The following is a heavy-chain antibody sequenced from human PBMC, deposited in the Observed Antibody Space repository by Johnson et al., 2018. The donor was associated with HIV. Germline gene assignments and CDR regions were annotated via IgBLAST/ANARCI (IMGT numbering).Heavy chain of an antibody. J-gene: IGHJ3*02. Sequence: QMQLVESGGGVVQPGRSLRLSCAASGFTFSSYAMHWVRQAPGKGLEWVSAIGTAGDTYYPGSVKGRFTISRDNSKNTLYLYMTSLRSDDTTTYYCAKDWGAAAGSGAFDIGGQGTLVTVSS. D-gene: IGHD6-13*01. V-gene: IGHV3-NL1*01. CDR2: IGTAGDT. CDR1: GFTFSSYA. CDR3: AKDWGAAAGSGAFDI.